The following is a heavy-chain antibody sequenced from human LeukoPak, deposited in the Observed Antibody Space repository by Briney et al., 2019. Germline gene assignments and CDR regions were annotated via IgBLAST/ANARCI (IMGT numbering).Heavy chain of an antibody. V-gene: IGHV3-20*04. CDR2: INWNGGST. D-gene: IGHD3-10*01. CDR3: ARLFVYGSGAEAFDY. CDR1: GFTFDDYG. J-gene: IGHJ4*02. Sequence: GGSLRLSCAASGFTFDDYGMSWVRQAPGKGLEWVSGINWNGGSTGYADSVKGRFTISRDNAKNSLYLQMDSLRAEDTAVYYCARLFVYGSGAEAFDYWGQGALVTVSS.